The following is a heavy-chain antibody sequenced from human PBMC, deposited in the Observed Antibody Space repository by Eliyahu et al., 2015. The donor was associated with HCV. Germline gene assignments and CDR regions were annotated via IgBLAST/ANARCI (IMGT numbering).Heavy chain of an antibody. V-gene: IGHV1-2*02. CDR1: GYTFXGYY. J-gene: IGHJ4*02. CDR3: ASSRGLLLSLDY. D-gene: IGHD1-26*01. CDR2: INXNXGGT. Sequence: QVQLVQSGAEVKKPXASVKVSCXASGYTFXGYYMHWVRQAPGQGLEWMGWINXNXGGTNXAQKFQGRVTMTRDTSISTAYMELSRLRSDDTAVYYCASSRGLLLSLDYWGQGTLVTVSS.